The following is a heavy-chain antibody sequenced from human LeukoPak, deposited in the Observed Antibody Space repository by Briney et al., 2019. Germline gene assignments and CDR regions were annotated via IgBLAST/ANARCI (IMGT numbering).Heavy chain of an antibody. CDR2: VYPSGSL. CDR1: GGSISIRNYY. V-gene: IGHV4-39*07. Sequence: SETLSLTCTVSGGSISIRNYYWAWIRQPPGRQLEWIGSVYPSGSLYYNPSLKSRVTISVDTSKNQFSLKLRSVTAADTAVYYCAGFQGLRLNYWGQGTLVTVSS. D-gene: IGHD5-12*01. J-gene: IGHJ4*02. CDR3: AGFQGLRLNY.